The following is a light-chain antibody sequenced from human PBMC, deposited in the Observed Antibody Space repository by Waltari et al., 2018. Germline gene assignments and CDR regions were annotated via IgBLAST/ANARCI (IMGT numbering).Light chain of an antibody. J-gene: IGLJ3*02. CDR1: SSNIGNNY. Sequence: QSVLTQPPSVSAAPGQKVTIPCSGSSSNIGNNYVSWYQQLPGTAPKLLIYENNKRPPGIPDRFPGSKSGTSATLGITGLQTGDEADYYCGTWDSSLSAWVFGGGTKLTVL. V-gene: IGLV1-51*02. CDR3: GTWDSSLSAWV. CDR2: ENN.